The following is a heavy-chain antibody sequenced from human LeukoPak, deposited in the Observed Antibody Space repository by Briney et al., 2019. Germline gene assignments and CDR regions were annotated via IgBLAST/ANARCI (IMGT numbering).Heavy chain of an antibody. CDR3: ARGLYGSDSY. Sequence: SETLSLTCAVSGGSISSDNWWIWDRQPPGKGLEWIGEIYHSGRANYNPSLKSRVNMSVDKSKNQFSLSLSSVTAADTAVYHCARGLYGSDSYWGQGNLVTVSS. J-gene: IGHJ4*02. D-gene: IGHD6-19*01. V-gene: IGHV4-4*02. CDR2: IYHSGRA. CDR1: GGSISSDNW.